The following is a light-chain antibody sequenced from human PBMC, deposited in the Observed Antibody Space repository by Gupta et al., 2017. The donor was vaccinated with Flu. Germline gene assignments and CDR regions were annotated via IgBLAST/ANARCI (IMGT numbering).Light chain of an antibody. CDR2: GNN. CDR1: SSNIGSNY. CDR3: AAWDDSLSGWV. Sequence: SVLPHPPSASGTPGQRVTISCSGSSSNIGSNYVYWYQQLPGTAPKLLIYGNNQRPSGVPDRFSGSKSGTSASLAISGLRSEDEADYYCAAWDDSLSGWVFGGGTKLTVL. V-gene: IGLV1-47*02. J-gene: IGLJ3*02.